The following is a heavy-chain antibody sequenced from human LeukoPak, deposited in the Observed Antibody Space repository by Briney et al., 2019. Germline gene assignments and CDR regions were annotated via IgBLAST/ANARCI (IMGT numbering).Heavy chain of an antibody. CDR2: ISGSGGST. D-gene: IGHD3-16*01. J-gene: IGHJ3*02. CDR1: GFTFSSYA. Sequence: PGGSLRLSCAASGFTFSSYAMSWVRQAPGKGLEWVSAISGSGGSTYYADSVKGRFTISRDNSKNTLYLQMNSLRAEDTAVYYCARNDYDYIWGSSFDIWGQGTMVTVSS. CDR3: ARNDYDYIWGSSFDI. V-gene: IGHV3-23*01.